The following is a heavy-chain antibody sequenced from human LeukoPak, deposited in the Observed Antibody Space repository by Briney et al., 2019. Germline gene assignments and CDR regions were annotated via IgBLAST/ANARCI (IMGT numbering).Heavy chain of an antibody. CDR1: GLTVSSNY. CDR2: IYSGGTT. J-gene: IGHJ4*02. CDR3: TRAPTITTIFDY. D-gene: IGHD4-11*01. V-gene: IGHV3-53*01. Sequence: PGGSLRLSCTASGLTVSSNYMSWVRQAPGRGLEWVSIIYSGGTTYYADSVKGRFTISRDDSKNTLNLQMNSLRTEDTAVYYCTRAPTITTIFDYWGQGTLVTVSS.